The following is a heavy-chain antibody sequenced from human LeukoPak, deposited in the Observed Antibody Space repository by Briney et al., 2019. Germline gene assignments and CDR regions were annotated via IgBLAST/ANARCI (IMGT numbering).Heavy chain of an antibody. CDR1: GGTFSSYA. V-gene: IGHV1-69*13. J-gene: IGHJ6*03. Sequence: SVTVSCKASGGTFSSYAISWVRQAPGQGLEGMGGIIPIFGTANYAQKFQGSVTITADEPTSTAYMELSSLRSEDTAVYYCASRVSGYYYYYMDVWGKGTTVTVSS. CDR3: ASRVSGYYYYYMDV. D-gene: IGHD2/OR15-2a*01. CDR2: IIPIFGTA.